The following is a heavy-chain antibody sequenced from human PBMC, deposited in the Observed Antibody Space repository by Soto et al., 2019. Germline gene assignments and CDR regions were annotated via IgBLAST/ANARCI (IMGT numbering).Heavy chain of an antibody. CDR2: IYYSGST. CDR3: ATDHGDLNWFDP. Sequence: PSETLSLTCTVSGGSISSGDYYWSWIRQPPGKGPEWIGSIYYSGSTYYNPSLKSRVTISVDTSKNQFSLKLSSVTAADTAVYYCATDHGDLNWFDPWGQGTLVTVSS. J-gene: IGHJ5*02. V-gene: IGHV4-39*01. CDR1: GGSISSGDYY. D-gene: IGHD4-17*01.